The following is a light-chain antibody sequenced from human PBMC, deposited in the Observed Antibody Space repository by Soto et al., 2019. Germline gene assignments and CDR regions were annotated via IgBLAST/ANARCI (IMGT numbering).Light chain of an antibody. CDR3: QQYGSSGT. CDR1: QTIANNY. V-gene: IGKV3-20*01. Sequence: LTRSRGAVSLSQGERANLCGRASQTIANNYLTWYQQNPGQAPRVLIYDASTRATGIPDRFGGSGSGTDFTLTISRLEPEEFAVYYCQQYGSSGTVAQGTEVDI. CDR2: DAS. J-gene: IGKJ1*01.